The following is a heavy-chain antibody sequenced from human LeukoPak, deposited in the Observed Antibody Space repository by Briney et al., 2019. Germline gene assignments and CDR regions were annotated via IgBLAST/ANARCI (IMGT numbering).Heavy chain of an antibody. Sequence: SETLSLTCTVSGGSISSSSYYWGWIRQPPGKGLEWIGSIYYSGSTYYNPSLKSRVTISVDTSKNQFSLKLSSVTAADTAVYYCARDENSSGWYGDRFDYWGQGTLVTVSS. V-gene: IGHV4-39*02. J-gene: IGHJ4*02. CDR1: GGSISSSSYY. D-gene: IGHD6-19*01. CDR2: IYYSGST. CDR3: ARDENSSGWYGDRFDY.